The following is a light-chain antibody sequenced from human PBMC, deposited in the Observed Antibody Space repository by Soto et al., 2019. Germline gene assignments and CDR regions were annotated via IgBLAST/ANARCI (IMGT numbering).Light chain of an antibody. J-gene: IGLJ2*01. V-gene: IGLV2-14*03. CDR3: SSYTPTSAHVI. CDR2: DVT. Sequence: QSVLAQPASVSGSPGQSLTISCTGTSTDVAAYDYVSWYQQHPGKAPKLVIYDVTNRPSGVSNRFSGSKSGNTASLTISGLQAEDEADYYCSSYTPTSAHVIFGGGTKLTVL. CDR1: STDVAAYDY.